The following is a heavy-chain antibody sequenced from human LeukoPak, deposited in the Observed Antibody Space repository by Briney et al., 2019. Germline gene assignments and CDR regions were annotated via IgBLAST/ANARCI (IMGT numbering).Heavy chain of an antibody. CDR3: ARDDGYYGSGSYSY. Sequence: PSETLPLTCTVSGDSISGYYWSWIRQPPGKGLEWIGYIYYSGSTNYNPSLKSRVTISVDTSKNQFSLKLSSVTAADTAVYYCARDDGYYGSGSYSYWGQGTLVTVSS. V-gene: IGHV4-59*01. CDR2: IYYSGST. CDR1: GDSISGYY. J-gene: IGHJ4*02. D-gene: IGHD3-10*01.